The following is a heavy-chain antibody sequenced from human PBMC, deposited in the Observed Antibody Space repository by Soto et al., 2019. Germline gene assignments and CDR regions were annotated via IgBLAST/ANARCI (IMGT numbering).Heavy chain of an antibody. V-gene: IGHV1-18*01. CDR2: ISAYNGNT. D-gene: IGHD2-8*01. CDR1: GYTFTSYG. Sequence: ASVKVSCKASGYTFTSYGISWVRQAPGQGLEWMGWISAYNGNTNYAQKLQGRVTMTTDTSTSTAYMERRSLRSDDTAVYYCARAAGDANPDYYYYMDVWGKGTMVTVSS. CDR3: ARAAGDANPDYYYYMDV. J-gene: IGHJ6*03.